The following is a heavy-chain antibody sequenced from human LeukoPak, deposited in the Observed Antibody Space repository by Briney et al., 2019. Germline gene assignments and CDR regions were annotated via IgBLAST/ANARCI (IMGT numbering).Heavy chain of an antibody. CDR1: GFTFGSYW. CDR2: IKEDGSER. J-gene: IGHJ4*02. V-gene: IGHV3-7*03. Sequence: GGSLRLSCAASGFTFGSYWMNWVRQAPGKGLEWVANIKEDGSERYYADSVKGRFTISRDNAKNSLYLQMNSLRAEDTAVYYCAKLISGGTEGYWGQGTLVTVSS. CDR3: AKLISGGTEGY. D-gene: IGHD3-10*01.